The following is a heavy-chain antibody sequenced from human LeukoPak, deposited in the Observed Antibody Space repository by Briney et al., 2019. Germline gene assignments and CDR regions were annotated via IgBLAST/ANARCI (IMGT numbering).Heavy chain of an antibody. V-gene: IGHV4-39*01. D-gene: IGHD6-13*01. CDR1: GGSISSDGYS. CDR3: ASQRDITAAGT. Sequence: SETLSLTCAVSGGSISSDGYSWGCIRQPPGKGLEWIGSIYYSGSTYYNPSLKSRVTITVDTSKNQFSLKLSSVTDADTAVYYCASQRDITAAGTWGQGILVTVSS. J-gene: IGHJ4*02. CDR2: IYYSGST.